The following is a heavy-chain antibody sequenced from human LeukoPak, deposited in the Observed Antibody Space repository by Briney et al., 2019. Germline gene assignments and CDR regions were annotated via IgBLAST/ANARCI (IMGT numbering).Heavy chain of an antibody. CDR1: GFTFSRNW. D-gene: IGHD1-26*01. V-gene: IGHV3-72*01. CDR3: ARVQRSVYFDY. J-gene: IGHJ4*02. Sequence: LSGGSLRLSCAASGFTFSRNWMHWVRQAPGKGLEWVGRTRNKANSYTTEYAASVKGRFTISRDDSKNSLYLQMNSLKTEDTAVYYCARVQRSVYFDYWGQGTLVTVSS. CDR2: TRNKANSYTT.